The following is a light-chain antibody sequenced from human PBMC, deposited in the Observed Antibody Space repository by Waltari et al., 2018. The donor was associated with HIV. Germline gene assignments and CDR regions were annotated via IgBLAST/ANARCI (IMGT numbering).Light chain of an antibody. CDR3: AAWDDNHWV. J-gene: IGLJ3*02. CDR2: SNN. CDR1: SSNIGTNV. V-gene: IGLV1-44*01. Sequence: QSVLTQPPSASGTPGQRVTISCSGSSSNIGTNVVNWYQQLPGTAPKLLIYSNNQRPSGVPDRFSGSKSGTSASLAISGLQSEDEADYYCAAWDDNHWVFGGGTKLTVL.